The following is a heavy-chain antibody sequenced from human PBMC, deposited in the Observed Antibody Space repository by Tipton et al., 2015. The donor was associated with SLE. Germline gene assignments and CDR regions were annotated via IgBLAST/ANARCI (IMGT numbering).Heavy chain of an antibody. Sequence: TLSLTCTVSGGSISGHYWTWIRQSPGKEFEWLAYVSYTGSATYNPSLRSRVSISLDTSENQFSLKVTSVTAADTAVYYCARLSAYYRVFDLWGQGTQVTVSS. J-gene: IGHJ4*02. CDR3: ARLSAYYRVFDL. CDR2: VSYTGSA. D-gene: IGHD3-3*01. V-gene: IGHV4-59*08. CDR1: GGSISGHY.